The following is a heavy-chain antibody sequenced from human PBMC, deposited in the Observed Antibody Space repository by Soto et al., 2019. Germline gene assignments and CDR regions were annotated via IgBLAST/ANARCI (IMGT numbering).Heavy chain of an antibody. J-gene: IGHJ1*01. D-gene: IGHD3-10*01. CDR1: GFTFSTAW. Sequence: GGSLRLSCAASGFTFSTAWMNWVRQAPGKGLEWVGRIKSKAHGGTTDYAAPVKGRFTISRDDSKNTLYLQMNSLTSDDTAFYFCAKWAGSGSAYSWDNWGQGTLVTVSS. V-gene: IGHV3-15*07. CDR3: AKWAGSGSAYSWDN. CDR2: IKSKAHGGTT.